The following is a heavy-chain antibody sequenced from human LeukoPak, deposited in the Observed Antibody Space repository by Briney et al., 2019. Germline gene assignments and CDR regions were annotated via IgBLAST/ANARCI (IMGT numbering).Heavy chain of an antibody. CDR2: ISYDGSNE. CDR3: ARETADLGRSLDS. D-gene: IGHD1-26*01. CDR1: GFTFSTYA. V-gene: IGHV3-30-3*01. Sequence: GGSLRLSCAASGFTFSTYAMHWVRQAPDKGLEWVAIISYDGSNEYYADSVKGRFTISRDNSKNTLYLQMNSLRPEDTAVYFCARETADLGRSLDSWGQGTLVTVSS. J-gene: IGHJ4*02.